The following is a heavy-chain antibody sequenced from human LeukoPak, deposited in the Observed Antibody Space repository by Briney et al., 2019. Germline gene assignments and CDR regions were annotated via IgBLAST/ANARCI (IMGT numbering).Heavy chain of an antibody. CDR1: GGSISSYY. V-gene: IGHV4-59*12. CDR2: IYYSGST. CDR3: ARVKADTSCYDY. D-gene: IGHD2-2*01. J-gene: IGHJ4*02. Sequence: SETLSLTCTVSGGSISSYYWSWIRQPPGKGLEWIGYIYYSGSTNYNPSLKSRVTISVDTSKNQFSLKLSSVTAADTAVYYCARVKADTSCYDYWGQGTLVTVSS.